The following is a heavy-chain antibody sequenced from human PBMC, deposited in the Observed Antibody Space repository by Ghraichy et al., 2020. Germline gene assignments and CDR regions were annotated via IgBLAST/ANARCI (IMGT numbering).Heavy chain of an antibody. CDR1: GGSVSTSYHS. D-gene: IGHD6-19*01. CDR3: ARVHGNGWWGDAFDI. CDR2: IQSSGRT. Sequence: SETLSLTCTVSGGSVSTSYHSWGWIRQPPGKGLEWIGIIQSSGRTSYTSSVRSRITISVDTSNSQFSLKLNSVTAADTAVYYCARVHGNGWWGDAFDIWGQGTMVAVSS. J-gene: IGHJ3*02. V-gene: IGHV4-39*01.